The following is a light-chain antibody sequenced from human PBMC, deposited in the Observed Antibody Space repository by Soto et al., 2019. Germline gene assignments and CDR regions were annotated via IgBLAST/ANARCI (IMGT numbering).Light chain of an antibody. V-gene: IGLV1-40*01. CDR1: SSNIGAGYD. J-gene: IGLJ3*02. CDR3: QSYDNNLSAWV. CDR2: GNS. Sequence: QSVLTQPPSVSGASGQRVTISCIGSSSNIGAGYDVHWYQQLPGTAPKLLMHGNSNRPSGVPDRFSGSRSGSSGSLAITGLQAEDEADYYCQSYDNNLSAWVFGGGTKLTVL.